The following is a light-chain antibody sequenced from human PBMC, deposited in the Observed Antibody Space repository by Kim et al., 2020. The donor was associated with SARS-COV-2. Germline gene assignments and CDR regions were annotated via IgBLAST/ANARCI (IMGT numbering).Light chain of an antibody. CDR1: QGIFNY. CDR2: DTS. Sequence: IQMTQSPSSLSASVGDRVTITCRASQGIFNYLNWYQQKPGKAPKLLIYDTSTLEIGVSSRFSGSGSGTDFTFTITNLQPDDVATYYCQHYRNLPLTFGGGTKVDIK. CDR3: QHYRNLPLT. J-gene: IGKJ4*01. V-gene: IGKV1-33*01.